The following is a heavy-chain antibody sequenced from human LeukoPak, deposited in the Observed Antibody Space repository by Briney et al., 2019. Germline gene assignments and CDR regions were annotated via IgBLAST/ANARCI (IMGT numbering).Heavy chain of an antibody. CDR1: GGSISSYY. CDR3: APGYSSTWYYFAY. CDR2: IYHRGST. V-gene: IGHV4-59*01. D-gene: IGHD6-13*01. J-gene: IGHJ4*02. Sequence: SETLSLTCTVSGGSISSYYWSWIRQPPGKGLEWIGYIYHRGSTDYNPSLESRVTISVDTSKDHFSLKLASVTAADTAVYYCAPGYSSTWYYFAYWGQETL.